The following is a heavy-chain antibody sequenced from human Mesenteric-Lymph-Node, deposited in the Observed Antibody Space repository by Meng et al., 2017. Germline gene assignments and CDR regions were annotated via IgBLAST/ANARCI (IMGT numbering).Heavy chain of an antibody. J-gene: IGHJ4*02. Sequence: GESLKISCSASGFTVSSDYMSWVRQAPGKGLEWVSVIYNDGSKYCADSVKGRFTISRDNSKNTVFLQMNSLRNEDTAVYYCARGGGAYCGGDCLRTFDYWGQGTLVTVSS. D-gene: IGHD2-21*02. CDR2: IYNDGSK. CDR1: GFTVSSDY. CDR3: ARGGGAYCGGDCLRTFDY. V-gene: IGHV3-66*02.